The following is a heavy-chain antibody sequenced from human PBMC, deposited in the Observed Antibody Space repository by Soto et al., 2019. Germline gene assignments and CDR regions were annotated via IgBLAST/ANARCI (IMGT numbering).Heavy chain of an antibody. D-gene: IGHD3-16*01. V-gene: IGHV1-18*01. CDR1: GYIFVNYG. CDR3: VMVDNYVTPTPQDV. J-gene: IGHJ6*02. Sequence: QVQLVQSGDEVKKPGASVKVSCKASGYIFVNYGIAWVRQAPGQGLEWMGWISPYTGNTHSATKVQGRLTMTTDTXXRTAYMDLGSLTSADTAVYYCVMVDNYVTPTPQDVWGQGTTVTVSS. CDR2: ISPYTGNT.